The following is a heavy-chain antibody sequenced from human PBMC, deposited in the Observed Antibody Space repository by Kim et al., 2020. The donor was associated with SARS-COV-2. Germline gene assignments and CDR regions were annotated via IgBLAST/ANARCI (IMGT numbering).Heavy chain of an antibody. CDR1: GFTFSSYG. J-gene: IGHJ4*02. D-gene: IGHD5-12*01. CDR3: ARGDGYEGYSHY. CDR2: IWYDGSNK. V-gene: IGHV3-33*01. Sequence: GGSLRLSCAASGFTFSSYGMHWVRQAPGKGLEWVAVIWYDGSNKYYADSVKGRFTISRDNSKNTLYLQMNSLRAEDTAVYYCARGDGYEGYSHYWGQGTLVTVSS.